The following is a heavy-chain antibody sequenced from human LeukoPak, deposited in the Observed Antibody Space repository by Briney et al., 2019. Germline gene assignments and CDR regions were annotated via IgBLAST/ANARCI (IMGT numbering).Heavy chain of an antibody. V-gene: IGHV3-21*04. CDR1: GFTFSGYS. CDR3: AKSPVSSCRGSFCYPFDY. D-gene: IGHD2-15*01. CDR2: ISSDSSHI. Sequence: GGSLRLSCAASGFTFSGYSMNWVRQAPGKGLEWVSIISSDSSHIYDADSAKGRFTISRDNAKNSLYLQMNSLRAEDTAVYFCAKSPVSSCRGSFCYPFDYWGQGNLVTVSS. J-gene: IGHJ4*02.